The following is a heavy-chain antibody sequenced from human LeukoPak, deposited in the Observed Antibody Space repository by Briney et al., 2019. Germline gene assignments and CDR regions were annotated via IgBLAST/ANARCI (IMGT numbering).Heavy chain of an antibody. CDR1: AYTFTSYA. V-gene: IGHV1-69*13. CDR3: ARGRLFGVAMTQHDAFDI. J-gene: IGHJ3*02. Sequence: SVKVSCKASAYTFTSYAISWVRQAPGQGLEWMGGIIPIFGTANYAQKFQGRVTITADESTSTAYMELSSLRSEDTAVYYCARGRLFGVAMTQHDAFDIWGQGTMVTVSS. D-gene: IGHD3-3*01. CDR2: IIPIFGTA.